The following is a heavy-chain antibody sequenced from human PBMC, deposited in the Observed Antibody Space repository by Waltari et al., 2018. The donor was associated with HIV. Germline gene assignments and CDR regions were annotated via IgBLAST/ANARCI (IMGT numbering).Heavy chain of an antibody. CDR2: INPDGNTI. CDR1: GLSVRRYW. V-gene: IGHV3-74*01. Sequence: EVQLVQSGGGLVQPGGSRRLSCAASGLSVRRYWMHWVRQIPGQGLVWVSRINPDGNTINYADSVRGRFTISRDYAKNTLYLQMNSLRDEDTAMYYCVKDMFGEYDYWGQGTLVTVSS. CDR3: VKDMFGEYDY. D-gene: IGHD3-10*02. J-gene: IGHJ4*02.